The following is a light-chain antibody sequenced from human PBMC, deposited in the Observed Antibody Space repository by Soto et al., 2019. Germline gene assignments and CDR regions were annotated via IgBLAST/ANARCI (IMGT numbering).Light chain of an antibody. CDR2: DAS. Sequence: EIGLTQSPGTLSLSPGERATLSCRASQSVSSSYLAWYQQKPGQAPRLLMYDASSRATGIPDRFSGSGSGTDFTLTISRLETEDFAVYFCQKYGSSPRTFGQGTKVEIK. CDR3: QKYGSSPRT. CDR1: QSVSSSY. J-gene: IGKJ1*01. V-gene: IGKV3-20*01.